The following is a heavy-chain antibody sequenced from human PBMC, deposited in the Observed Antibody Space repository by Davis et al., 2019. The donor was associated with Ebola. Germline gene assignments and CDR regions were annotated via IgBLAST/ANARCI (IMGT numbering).Heavy chain of an antibody. D-gene: IGHD5-24*01. V-gene: IGHV1-18*01. CDR1: GYTFTSYG. CDR3: ARRPGPDGYSYHGMDV. J-gene: IGHJ6*02. Sequence: ASVKVSCKASGYTFTSYGISWVRQAPGQGLEWMGWISAYNGNTNYAQKFQGRVTMTTDTSTSTAYMELRSLRSDDTAVYYCARRPGPDGYSYHGMDVWGQGTTVTVSS. CDR2: ISAYNGNT.